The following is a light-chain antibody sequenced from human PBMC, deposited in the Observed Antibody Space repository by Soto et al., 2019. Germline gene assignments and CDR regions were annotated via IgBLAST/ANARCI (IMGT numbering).Light chain of an antibody. CDR3: QHYGRSPIT. CDR2: GAS. V-gene: IGKV3-20*01. J-gene: IGKJ5*01. Sequence: EIVLTPSPGTLSLSPGESATLSCRASQSVSSSYLAWYQQKPGQPPRPLIYGASSRATGIPDRFSGSGSATDFTLTISRLEPEDFALYYCQHYGRSPITFGQGTRLEI. CDR1: QSVSSSY.